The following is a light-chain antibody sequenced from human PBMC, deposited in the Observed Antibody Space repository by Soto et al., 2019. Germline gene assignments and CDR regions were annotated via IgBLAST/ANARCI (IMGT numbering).Light chain of an antibody. J-gene: IGKJ5*01. CDR2: AAS. V-gene: IGKV1-39*01. CDR3: QQSYSTPLT. Sequence: DIQMTQSPSSLSASVGDRVTITCRASQSISSYLNWYQQKPGKAPKLLIYAASSLQSGGPSRFSGSGSGTDFPLTGSSLQPEDFATYYCQQSYSTPLTFGQGTRLEIK. CDR1: QSISSY.